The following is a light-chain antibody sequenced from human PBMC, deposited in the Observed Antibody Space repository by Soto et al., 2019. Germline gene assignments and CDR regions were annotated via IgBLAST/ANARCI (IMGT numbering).Light chain of an antibody. V-gene: IGLV2-14*01. CDR2: DVS. CDR1: SSDVGGYNY. J-gene: IGLJ1*01. CDR3: SSYTSSSTFYV. Sequence: SVLTQPASVSGSPGQSITISCTGTSSDVGGYNYVSWYQQHPGKAPKLMIYDVSNRPSGVSNRFSGSKSGNTASLTFSGLQAEDEADYYCSSYTSSSTFYVFGTGTKVTVL.